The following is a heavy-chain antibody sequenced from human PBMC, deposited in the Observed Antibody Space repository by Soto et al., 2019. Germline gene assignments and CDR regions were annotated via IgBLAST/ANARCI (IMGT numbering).Heavy chain of an antibody. J-gene: IGHJ4*02. CDR2: IRSKAYDGAP. CDR1: VFTFGDDS. Sequence: GGSLRLSCSASVFTFGDDSRSWVRQATGKGLEWVGLIRSKAYDGAPEYAASVRGRFTISRDDSNNIAYLRMNSLKTEDTAVYYCARPGVEMATISYFDSWGQGTLVTVPQ. D-gene: IGHD5-12*01. CDR3: ARPGVEMATISYFDS. V-gene: IGHV3-49*04.